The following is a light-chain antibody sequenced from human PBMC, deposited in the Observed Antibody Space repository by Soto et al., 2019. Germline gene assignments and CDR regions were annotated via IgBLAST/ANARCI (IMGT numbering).Light chain of an antibody. Sequence: QSVLTQPPSASGSPGQSVAISCTGTSSDVGGYNYVSWYQQHPGKAPKLIIYEVSKRPSGVPDRFSGSKSGNTASLTVSGLQAEDEADYYCISYAGSNNVLFGGGTKLTVL. J-gene: IGLJ2*01. CDR2: EVS. CDR3: ISYAGSNNVL. V-gene: IGLV2-8*01. CDR1: SSDVGGYNY.